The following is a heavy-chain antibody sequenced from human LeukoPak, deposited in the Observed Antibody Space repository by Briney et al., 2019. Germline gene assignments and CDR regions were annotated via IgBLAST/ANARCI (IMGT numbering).Heavy chain of an antibody. V-gene: IGHV3-30*02. CDR3: AELGITMIGGV. D-gene: IGHD3-10*02. CDR2: IRYDESK. CDR1: GFTFSSYG. J-gene: IGHJ6*04. Sequence: PGGSLRLSCAASGFTFSSYGMHWVHQAPGKWLEWVSFIRYDESKYYADSVRGRFTISRDNSKNTLYLQMNSLRAEDTAVYYCAELGITMIGGVWGKGTTVTISS.